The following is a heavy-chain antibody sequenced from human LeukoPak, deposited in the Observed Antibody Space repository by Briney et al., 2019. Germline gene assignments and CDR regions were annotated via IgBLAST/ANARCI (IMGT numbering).Heavy chain of an antibody. Sequence: PGGSLRLSCAASGFTFSSYTMNWVRQAPGKGLESLSYISSSSSTIFYADSVKGRFTISRDNAKNSLYLQMNSLRAEDTAVYYCARTYYDFWSGYPKSANFDYWGQGTLVTVSS. J-gene: IGHJ4*02. CDR1: GFTFSSYT. V-gene: IGHV3-48*04. CDR3: ARTYYDFWSGYPKSANFDY. D-gene: IGHD3-3*01. CDR2: ISSSSSTI.